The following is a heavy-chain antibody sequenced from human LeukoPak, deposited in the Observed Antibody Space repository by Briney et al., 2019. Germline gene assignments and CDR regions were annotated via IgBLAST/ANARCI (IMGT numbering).Heavy chain of an antibody. D-gene: IGHD5-24*01. CDR2: IYYLGTT. V-gene: IGHV4-39*07. CDR3: ARDHMAVTSFDQ. J-gene: IGHJ4*02. CDR1: GASISYSGYF. Sequence: SETLSLTCTVAGASISYSGYFWGWIRQPPGKGLEWIVSIYYLGTTYYNPSLKTRITMSVYMSKNQFSLELTSVPAADTALYYCARDHMAVTSFDQWGQGTLVTVSS.